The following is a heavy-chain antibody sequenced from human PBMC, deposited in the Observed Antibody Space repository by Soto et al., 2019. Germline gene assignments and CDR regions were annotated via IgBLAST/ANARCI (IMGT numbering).Heavy chain of an antibody. V-gene: IGHV3-23*01. J-gene: IGHJ4*02. Sequence: GGSLRLSCAASGFTFSSYAMSWVRQAPGKGLEWVSAISGSGGSTYYADSVKGRFTISRDNSKNTLYLQMNSLRAEDTAFYYCAKDNWFGELYFDYWGQGTLVTVSS. CDR3: AKDNWFGELYFDY. D-gene: IGHD3-10*01. CDR2: ISGSGGST. CDR1: GFTFSSYA.